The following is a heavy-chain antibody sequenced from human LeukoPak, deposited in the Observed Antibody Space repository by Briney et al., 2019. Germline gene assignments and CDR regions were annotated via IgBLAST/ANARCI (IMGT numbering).Heavy chain of an antibody. J-gene: IGHJ4*02. CDR3: TKGGYSRWYYFDY. CDR2: ISGSDGGT. D-gene: IGHD6-13*01. CDR1: GFTFSDYA. Sequence: PGGSLRLSCAASGFTFSDYAMSWVRQAPGEGLEWVSRISGSDGGTYYADSVKGRFTISRDSSKNTVYLQMNSLRAEDTAVYYCTKGGYSRWYYFDYWGQGTLVTVSS. V-gene: IGHV3-23*01.